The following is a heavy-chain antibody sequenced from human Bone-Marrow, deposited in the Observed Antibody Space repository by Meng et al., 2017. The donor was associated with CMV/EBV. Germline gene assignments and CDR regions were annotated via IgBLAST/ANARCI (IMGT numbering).Heavy chain of an antibody. CDR3: ARANNFDT. CDR2: ISSIGNTI. V-gene: IGHV3-11*04. J-gene: IGHJ4*02. D-gene: IGHD4/OR15-4a*01. CDR1: GFTFSDSY. Sequence: GGSLRLSCAASGFTFSDSYMSWIRQAPGKGLEWVSYISSIGNTIYYADSVKGRFTISRDNAKNSLYLQMNSLRAEDTAVYYCARANNFDTWGQGTLVTVSS.